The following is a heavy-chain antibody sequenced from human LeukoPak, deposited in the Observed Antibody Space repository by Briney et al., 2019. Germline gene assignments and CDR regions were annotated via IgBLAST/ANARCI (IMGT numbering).Heavy chain of an antibody. V-gene: IGHV4-4*07. CDR2: IYISGYT. CDR3: ARDCSGGSCYEGVLDN. J-gene: IGHJ4*02. D-gene: IGHD2-15*01. CDR1: GGSISSSY. Sequence: SETLSLTCTVSGGSISSSYWSWIRQPAGKGLEWIGRIYISGYTNYNPSLKSRVTMSVDTSKNQFSLNVRSVTAADTAVYYCARDCSGGSCYEGVLDNWGQGTLVTVSS.